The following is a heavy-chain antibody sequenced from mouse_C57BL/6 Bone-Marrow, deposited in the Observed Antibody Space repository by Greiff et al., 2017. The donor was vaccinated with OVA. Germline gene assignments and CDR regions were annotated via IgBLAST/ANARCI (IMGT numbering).Heavy chain of an antibody. D-gene: IGHD2-4*01. CDR1: GYTFTSYG. CDR3: ARRGGPHYDYDGYYYAMDY. J-gene: IGHJ4*01. V-gene: IGHV1-81*01. Sequence: VKLMESGAELARPGASVKLSCKASGYTFTSYGISWVKQRTGQGLEWIGEIYPRSGNTYYNEKFKGKATLTADKSSSTAYMELRSLTSEDSAVYFCARRGGPHYDYDGYYYAMDYWGQGTSVTVSS. CDR2: IYPRSGNT.